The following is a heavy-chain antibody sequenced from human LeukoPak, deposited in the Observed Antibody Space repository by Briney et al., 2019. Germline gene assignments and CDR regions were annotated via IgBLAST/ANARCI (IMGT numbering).Heavy chain of an antibody. J-gene: IGHJ4*02. D-gene: IGHD6-19*01. Sequence: PSETLSLTCTVSGGSISSSSYYWGWLRQPPGKGLEWIGSIYYSGSTYYNPSLKSRVTISVDTSKNQFSLKLSSVTAADTAVYYCARSYSSGWYLTIFDYWGQGTLVTVSS. CDR1: GGSISSSSYY. CDR3: ARSYSSGWYLTIFDY. CDR2: IYYSGST. V-gene: IGHV4-39*01.